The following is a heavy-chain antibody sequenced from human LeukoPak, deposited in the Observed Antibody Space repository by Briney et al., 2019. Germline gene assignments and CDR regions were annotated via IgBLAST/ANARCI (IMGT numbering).Heavy chain of an antibody. CDR1: GGSLSNYY. J-gene: IGHJ4*02. CDR3: ARHRGSSWYESFDY. D-gene: IGHD6-13*01. Sequence: SETLSLTCSVSGGSLSNYYWNWIQQPPGRGLEWIGSMYYGGSTNYNPSLKSRVTISVDTSENQFSLKVSSVTAADTAVYYCARHRGSSWYESFDYWGQGILVTVSS. V-gene: IGHV4-59*08. CDR2: MYYGGST.